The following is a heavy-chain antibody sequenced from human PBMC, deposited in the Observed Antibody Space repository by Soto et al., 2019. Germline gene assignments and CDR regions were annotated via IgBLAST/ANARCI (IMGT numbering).Heavy chain of an antibody. J-gene: IGHJ6*02. V-gene: IGHV4-59*01. CDR1: GGSISSYY. D-gene: IGHD3-22*01. CDR3: ARDSRVMGYYDSKGVDGMDV. Sequence: QVQLQESGPGLVKPSETLSLTCTVSGGSISSYYWSWIRQPPGKGLEWIGSIYYRGSTNYNPSLKSRVTIAVDTSKNQFSLKLSSVTAADTAVYYCARDSRVMGYYDSKGVDGMDVWGQGTTVTVS. CDR2: IYYRGST.